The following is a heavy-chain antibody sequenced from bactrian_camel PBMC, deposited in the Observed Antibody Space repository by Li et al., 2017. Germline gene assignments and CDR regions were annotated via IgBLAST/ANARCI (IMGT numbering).Heavy chain of an antibody. CDR1: APTC. D-gene: IGHD4*01. J-gene: IGHJ4*01. CDR2: IVSDGRT. CDR3: MADRTKNLETMIFGLVY. V-gene: IGHV3S53*01. Sequence: HVQLVESGGGLVQPGGPWNLSCSVSIAPTCMGCFRQAPEKEREGVAVIVSDGRTTYAPSVEGRFTIAKDNAKNTLYLQMNSLEPEDTAMYYCMADRTKNLETMIFGLVYSGPGTQVTVS.